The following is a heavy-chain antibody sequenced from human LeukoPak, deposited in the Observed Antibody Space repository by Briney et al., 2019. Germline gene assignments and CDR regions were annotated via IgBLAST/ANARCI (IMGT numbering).Heavy chain of an antibody. CDR2: ISYDGSNK. V-gene: IGHV3-30-3*02. CDR1: GFTFSSYA. J-gene: IGHJ4*02. Sequence: GGSLRLSCAASGFTFSSYAIHWVRQAPGKGLEWVAVISYDGSNKYYADSVKGRFTISRDNSKNTLYLQMNGLRAEDTAVYYCAKTENIYVDYWGQGTLVTVSP. CDR3: AKTENIYVDY. D-gene: IGHD5-18*01.